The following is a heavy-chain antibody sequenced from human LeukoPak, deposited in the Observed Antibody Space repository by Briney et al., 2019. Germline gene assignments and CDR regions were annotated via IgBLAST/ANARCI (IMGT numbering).Heavy chain of an antibody. CDR2: ISGSGSHT. J-gene: IGHJ4*02. CDR3: ARVGSTVAAGTPDY. V-gene: IGHV3-11*06. D-gene: IGHD6-13*01. Sequence: PGGSLRLSCAASGFTFSDYYMSWIRQAPGKGLEWVSYISGSGSHTTYADSVRGRFTISSDNAKNSLSLQVNSLRADDTAVYYCARVGSTVAAGTPDYWGQGTLVTVSS. CDR1: GFTFSDYY.